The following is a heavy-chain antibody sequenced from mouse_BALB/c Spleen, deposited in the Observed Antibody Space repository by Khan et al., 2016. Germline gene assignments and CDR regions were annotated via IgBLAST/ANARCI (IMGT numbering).Heavy chain of an antibody. J-gene: IGHJ2*01. CDR1: GFTFSSYV. D-gene: IGHD2-14*01. CDR3: AREAYRYDEYYFDY. V-gene: IGHV5-6-5*01. CDR2: ISSGGST. Sequence: VQLKQSGGGSVKPGGSLKLSCAVSGFTFSSYVMSWVRQTPEKRLEWVASISSGGSTYYPDSVKGRFTISRDNARNILYLQMSSLMSEDMAMYYCAREAYRYDEYYFDYWGQGTTLTVSS.